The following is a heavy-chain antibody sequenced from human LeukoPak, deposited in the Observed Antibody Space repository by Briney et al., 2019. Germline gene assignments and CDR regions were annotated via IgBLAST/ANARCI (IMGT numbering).Heavy chain of an antibody. V-gene: IGHV3-21*01. CDR1: GFTFSSYT. D-gene: IGHD3-9*01. CDR2: ITSSSSYI. J-gene: IGHJ4*02. Sequence: GGFLRLSCAASGFTFSSYTMNWVRQAPGKGLEWVSSITSSSSYIYYADSVKGRFTISRDNARKSLYLQMNSLRAEDTAIYYCARDGDILTGHYRFYFDYWGQGTLVTVSS. CDR3: ARDGDILTGHYRFYFDY.